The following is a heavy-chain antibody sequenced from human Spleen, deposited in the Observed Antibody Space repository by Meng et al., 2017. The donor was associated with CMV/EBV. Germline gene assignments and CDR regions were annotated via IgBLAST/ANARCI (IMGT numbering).Heavy chain of an antibody. D-gene: IGHD2-15*01. V-gene: IGHV4-31*03. CDR1: GGSISSGGYY. CDR3: ARGLGSCSGASCSMRYGLDV. CDR2: IYYSGST. Sequence: SETLSLTCTVSGGSISSGGYYWSWMRQHPGKGLEWIGYIYYSGSTYYNPSLKSRVTVSVDTSKNQFTLKLSSVTAADTAGYYCARGLGSCSGASCSMRYGLDVWGQGTTVTVSS. J-gene: IGHJ6*02.